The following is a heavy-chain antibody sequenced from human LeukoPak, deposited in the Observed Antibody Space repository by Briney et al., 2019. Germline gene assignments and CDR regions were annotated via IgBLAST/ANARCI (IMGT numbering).Heavy chain of an antibody. Sequence: GGSLRLSCVVSGFSFSRHWMNWVRQAPGKGLEWVANIKQDGSEKYYVDSVKGRFTISRDNAKNSLFLQMNILRAEDTAVYYCARDRAPGSWQGALDIWGQGTMVTVSS. CDR2: IKQDGSEK. D-gene: IGHD1-26*01. CDR1: GFSFSRHW. J-gene: IGHJ3*02. CDR3: ARDRAPGSWQGALDI. V-gene: IGHV3-7*01.